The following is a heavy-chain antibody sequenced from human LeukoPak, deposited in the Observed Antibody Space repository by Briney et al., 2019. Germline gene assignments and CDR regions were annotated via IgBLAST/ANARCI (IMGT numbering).Heavy chain of an antibody. J-gene: IGHJ4*02. V-gene: IGHV3-48*01. CDR2: VTSSSSTS. CDR1: GFTFSDYS. CDR3: AREPSGTLDY. D-gene: IGHD1-26*01. Sequence: GGSLRLSCAASGFTFSDYSMNWVRQAPGKGLEWVSYVTSSSSTSYYADSVKGRFTISRDNAKNSLYLQMNSLRAEDTAVYYCAREPSGTLDYWGQGTLVTVSS.